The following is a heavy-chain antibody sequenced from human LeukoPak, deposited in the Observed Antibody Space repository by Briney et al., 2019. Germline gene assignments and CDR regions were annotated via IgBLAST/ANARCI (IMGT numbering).Heavy chain of an antibody. CDR2: IYHSGST. CDR3: TRGGIAAAGTPIDDDAFDI. Sequence: PSETLSLTCTVSGGSISSGGYYWSWIRQPPGKGLEWIGYIYHSGSTYYNPSLKSRVTISVDRSKNQFSLKLSSVTAADTAVYYCTRGGIAAAGTPIDDDAFDIWGQGTMVTVSS. CDR1: GGSISSGGYY. D-gene: IGHD6-13*01. V-gene: IGHV4-30-2*01. J-gene: IGHJ3*02.